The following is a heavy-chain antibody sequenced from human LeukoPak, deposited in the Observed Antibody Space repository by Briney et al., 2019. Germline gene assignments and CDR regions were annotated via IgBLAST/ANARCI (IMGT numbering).Heavy chain of an antibody. CDR1: GFTFSNAW. V-gene: IGHV3-15*01. Sequence: PGGSLRLSCAASGFTFSNAWMSWVRQAPGKGLEWVGRIKSKTDGGTTDYAAPVKGRFTTSRDDSKNTLYLQMNSLKTEDTAVYYCTTVPGARLETYYYDSSGHNWFDPWGQGTLVTVSS. J-gene: IGHJ5*02. D-gene: IGHD3-22*01. CDR3: TTVPGARLETYYYDSSGHNWFDP. CDR2: IKSKTDGGTT.